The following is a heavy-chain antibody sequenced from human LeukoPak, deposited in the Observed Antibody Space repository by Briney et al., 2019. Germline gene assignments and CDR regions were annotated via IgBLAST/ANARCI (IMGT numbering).Heavy chain of an antibody. CDR3: ARGYSSGWYRGWSDP. Sequence: PSETLSLTCTVSGGSMSSHYWNWIRQPPGKGLEWIGHIHYNGNTNYNPSLKSGVTISVDTSKNQFSLKLSSVTAADTAVYYCARGYSSGWYRGWSDPWGQGTLVIVSS. J-gene: IGHJ5*02. D-gene: IGHD6-19*01. CDR2: IHYNGNT. CDR1: GGSMSSHY. V-gene: IGHV4-59*11.